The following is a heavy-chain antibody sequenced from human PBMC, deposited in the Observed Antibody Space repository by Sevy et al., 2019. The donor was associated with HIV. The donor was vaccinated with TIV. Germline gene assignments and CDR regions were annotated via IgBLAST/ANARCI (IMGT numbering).Heavy chain of an antibody. CDR1: GFTFSNYS. CDR2: ISSSSSYI. D-gene: IGHD3-10*01. Sequence: GGSLRLSCAASGFTFSNYSMNWVRQAPGKGLEWVSSISSSSSYIYYADSVKGRFTISRDNAKNSLYLQMNSLRAEDTAVYYCARDRGYYGSGSPNPLGGMDVWGQGTTVTVSS. CDR3: ARDRGYYGSGSPNPLGGMDV. V-gene: IGHV3-21*01. J-gene: IGHJ6*02.